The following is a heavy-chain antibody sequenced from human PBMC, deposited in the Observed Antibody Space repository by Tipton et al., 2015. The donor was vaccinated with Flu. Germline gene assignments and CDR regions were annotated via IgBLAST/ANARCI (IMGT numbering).Heavy chain of an antibody. CDR1: GFTFSTYD. V-gene: IGHV3-23*01. D-gene: IGHD2/OR15-2a*01. CDR3: VKDFYEWDDAFDV. CDR2: VDGGSGVRT. J-gene: IGHJ3*01. Sequence: SLRLSCAATGFTFSTYDMSWVRQAPGKGLEWVSVVDGGSGVRTHYADSVKGRFTISRDNSKNTLYLQMNSLRAEGTAVYYCVKDFYEWDDAFDVWGQGTMVTVSS.